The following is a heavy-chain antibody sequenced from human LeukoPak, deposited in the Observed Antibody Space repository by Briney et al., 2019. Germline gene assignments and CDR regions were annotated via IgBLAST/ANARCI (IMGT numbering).Heavy chain of an antibody. D-gene: IGHD5-24*01. J-gene: IGHJ3*02. Sequence: GGSLRLSCAASGFTFSNYAMSWVRQAPGKGLEWVSGISGSGGNTYYADSVKGRFTISRDNSKNTLSLQMNSLKTEDTAVYYCARGRHDAYDIWGQGTMVTVSS. V-gene: IGHV3-23*01. CDR2: ISGSGGNT. CDR1: GFTFSNYA. CDR3: ARGRHDAYDI.